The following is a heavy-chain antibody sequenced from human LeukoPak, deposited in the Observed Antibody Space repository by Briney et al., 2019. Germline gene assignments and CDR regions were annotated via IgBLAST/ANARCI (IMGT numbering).Heavy chain of an antibody. CDR3: ARDAGSRAFDI. J-gene: IGHJ3*02. Sequence: GGSLRLSCAASGFTFSSYSMNWVRQAPGKGLEWVSYITSSSTTIYYADSVKGRFTISRDNAKNSLYLQMNSLRAEDTAVYYCARDAGSRAFDIWGQGTMVTVSS. CDR2: ITSSSTTI. V-gene: IGHV3-48*04. CDR1: GFTFSSYS.